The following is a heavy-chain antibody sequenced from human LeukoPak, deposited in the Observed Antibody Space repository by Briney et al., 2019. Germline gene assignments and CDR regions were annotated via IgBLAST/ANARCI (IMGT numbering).Heavy chain of an antibody. D-gene: IGHD6-13*01. CDR3: AREIAAAGIDI. V-gene: IGHV3-48*01. J-gene: IGHJ3*02. CDR1: GFTFSSYA. CDR2: ISSSGSTI. Sequence: PGGSLRLSCAASGFTFSSYAMSWVRQAPGKGLEWVSYISSSGSTIYYADSVKGRFTISRDNAKNSLHLQMNSLRAEDTAVYYCAREIAAAGIDIWGQGTMVTVSS.